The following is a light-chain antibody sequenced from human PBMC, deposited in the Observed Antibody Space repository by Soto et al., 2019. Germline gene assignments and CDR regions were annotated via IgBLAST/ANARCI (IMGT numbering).Light chain of an antibody. CDR1: SSDLDSYNY. CDR3: SSYSTGATV. J-gene: IGLJ2*01. Sequence: QSVLTQPASVSGSPGQSITISCTGSSSDLDSYNYGAYKWLSWYQQHPGKASKLIIYDVSNRTSGVSNRSSGTKSSNTASLTISGLQDEEEADYYCSSYSTGATVFGGGTKVTVL. V-gene: IGLV2-14*03. CDR2: DVS.